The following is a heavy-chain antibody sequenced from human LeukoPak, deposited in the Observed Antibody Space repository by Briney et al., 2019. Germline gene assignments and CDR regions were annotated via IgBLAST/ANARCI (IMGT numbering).Heavy chain of an antibody. V-gene: IGHV1-69*04. CDR2: IIPILGIA. J-gene: IGHJ3*02. D-gene: IGHD5-24*01. Sequence: GASVKVSCKASGGTFSSYAISWVRQAPGQGLEWMGRIIPILGIANYAQKFQGRVTITADKSTSTAYMELSSLRSEDTAVYYCARDFRWLQYAFDIWGQGTMVTVSS. CDR1: GGTFSSYA. CDR3: ARDFRWLQYAFDI.